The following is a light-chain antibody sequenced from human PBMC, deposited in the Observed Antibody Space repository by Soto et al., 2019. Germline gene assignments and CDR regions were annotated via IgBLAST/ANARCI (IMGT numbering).Light chain of an antibody. Sequence: EIVMTQSPATLSVSLGERATLFCRASQSISRYLAWYQQKPGQAPRLLIYDASNRATGTPARFSGSGSGTDFTLTISSLEPEDFAVYYCQQRRNWPPITLGQGTRLEIK. CDR2: DAS. CDR1: QSISRY. V-gene: IGKV3-11*01. J-gene: IGKJ5*01. CDR3: QQRRNWPPIT.